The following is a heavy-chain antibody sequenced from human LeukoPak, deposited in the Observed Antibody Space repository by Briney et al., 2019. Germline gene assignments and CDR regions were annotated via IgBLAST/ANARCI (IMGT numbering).Heavy chain of an antibody. CDR2: IFTSGTT. V-gene: IGHV4-61*02. Sequence: PSQTLSLTCTVSGGSISSGRYFWSWIRQPAGKGLEWVGRIFTSGTTNYNPSLRSRVTISVDTSKNQFSLKVSSVTAADTAVYYCARGPRCSSTSCYGYNWFDPWGQGTLVTVSS. D-gene: IGHD2-2*01. J-gene: IGHJ5*02. CDR1: GGSISSGRYF. CDR3: ARGPRCSSTSCYGYNWFDP.